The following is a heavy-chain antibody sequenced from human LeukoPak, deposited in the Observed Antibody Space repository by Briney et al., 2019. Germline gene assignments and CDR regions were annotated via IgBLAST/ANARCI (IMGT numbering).Heavy chain of an antibody. CDR2: IYYSGST. Sequence: SETLSLTCTVSGGSISSYYWSWIRQPPGKGLEWIGYIYYSGSTNYNPSLKSRVTISVDTSKNQFSLKLSSATAADTAVYYCARHSVAGINYFDYWGQGTLVTVSS. V-gene: IGHV4-59*08. J-gene: IGHJ4*02. D-gene: IGHD6-19*01. CDR3: ARHSVAGINYFDY. CDR1: GGSISSYY.